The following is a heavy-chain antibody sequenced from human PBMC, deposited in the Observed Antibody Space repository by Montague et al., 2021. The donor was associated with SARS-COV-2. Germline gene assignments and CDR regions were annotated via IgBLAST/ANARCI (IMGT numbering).Heavy chain of an antibody. Sequence: SETLSLTCAVYGGSFSGYYWSWIRQPPGKGLEWIGEINHSGSTNYNPSLKSRVTISVDTSKSQFSLKLSSVTAADTAVYYCARGLAELRYFDWYHYYFDYWGQGTLVTVSS. CDR3: ARGLAELRYFDWYHYYFDY. D-gene: IGHD3-9*01. J-gene: IGHJ4*02. V-gene: IGHV4-34*01. CDR2: INHSGST. CDR1: GGSFSGYY.